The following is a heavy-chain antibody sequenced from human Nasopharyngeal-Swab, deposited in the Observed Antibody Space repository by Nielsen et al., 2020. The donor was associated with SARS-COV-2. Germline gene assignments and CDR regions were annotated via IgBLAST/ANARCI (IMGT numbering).Heavy chain of an antibody. CDR1: GFTFSNAW. V-gene: IGHV3-15*01. CDR2: IKSKTDGGTT. J-gene: IGHJ6*03. CDR3: IYMQKNYFYNMDV. D-gene: IGHD2-2*02. Sequence: GESLKISCAASGFTFSNAWMSWVRQAPGKGLEWVGRIKSKTDGGTTDYAAPVTGRFTISRDDSKNTLYLQMNSLKSEDTAVYYCIYMQKNYFYNMDVWGKGTTVTVSS.